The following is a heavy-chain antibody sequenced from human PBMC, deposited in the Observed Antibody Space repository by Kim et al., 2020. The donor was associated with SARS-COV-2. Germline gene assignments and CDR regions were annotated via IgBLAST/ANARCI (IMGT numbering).Heavy chain of an antibody. Sequence: GGSLRLSCAASGFTFSSYGMHWVRQAPGKGLELVAVISYDGSNKYYADSVKGRFTISRDNSKNTLYLQMNSLRAEDTAVYYCAKEKLRTDHYYGMDVWGQGTTVTVSS. D-gene: IGHD2-15*01. V-gene: IGHV3-30*18. CDR2: ISYDGSNK. CDR3: AKEKLRTDHYYGMDV. J-gene: IGHJ6*02. CDR1: GFTFSSYG.